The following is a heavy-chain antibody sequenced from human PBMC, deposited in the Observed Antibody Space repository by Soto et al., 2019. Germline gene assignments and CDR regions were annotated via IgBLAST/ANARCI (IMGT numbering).Heavy chain of an antibody. Sequence: EVQLVESGGGLVKPGGSLRLSCAASGFTFSSYSMNWVRQAPGKGLEWVSSISSRSIYIYYADSVKGRFTISRDNAKNSLYLQMNSLRAEDTAVYYCAALVVADVFDIWGQGTLVTVSS. D-gene: IGHD3-22*01. J-gene: IGHJ3*02. V-gene: IGHV3-21*01. CDR2: ISSRSIYI. CDR3: AALVVADVFDI. CDR1: GFTFSSYS.